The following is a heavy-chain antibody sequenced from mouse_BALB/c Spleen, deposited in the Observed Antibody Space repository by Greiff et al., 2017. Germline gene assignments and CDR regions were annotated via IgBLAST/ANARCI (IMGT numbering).Heavy chain of an antibody. CDR1: GYAFTNYW. Sequence: VQLQQSGAELVRPGTSVKISCKASGYAFTNYWLGWVKQRPGHGLEWIGDIYPGSGNTYYNEKFKGKATLTADKSSSTAYMQLSSLTSEDAAVYFCARDYGYDGYAMDYWGQGTSVTVSS. CDR2: IYPGSGNT. CDR3: ARDYGYDGYAMDY. V-gene: IGHV1-63*01. J-gene: IGHJ4*01. D-gene: IGHD2-14*01.